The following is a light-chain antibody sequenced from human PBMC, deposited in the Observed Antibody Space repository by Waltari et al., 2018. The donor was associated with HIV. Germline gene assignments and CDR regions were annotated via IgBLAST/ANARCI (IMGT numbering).Light chain of an antibody. CDR3: SSYTSTSTV. V-gene: IGLV2-14*01. Sequence: QSALTQPASVSGSPGQSITISCTGTSSDAGGYNYVSWYQQPPGKAPKLMIYEVSYRPSGVSNRFSGSKSGNTASLTISGLQAEDEADYYCSSYTSTSTVFGGGTKLTVL. J-gene: IGLJ3*02. CDR2: EVS. CDR1: SSDAGGYNY.